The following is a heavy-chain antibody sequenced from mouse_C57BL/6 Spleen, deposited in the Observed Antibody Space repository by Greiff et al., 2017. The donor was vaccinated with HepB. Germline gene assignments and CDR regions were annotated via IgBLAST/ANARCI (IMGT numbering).Heavy chain of an antibody. V-gene: IGHV3-6*01. Sequence: EVQLQESRPGLVKPSQSLSLTCSVTVYSITSGYYWDCFRLFPGNKLEWMGYISYDGSNNYNPSLKNRIPITRDTSKNQFFLKLNSVTTEDTATYYGAREALGYYAYGHWGEGTTLTDSS. D-gene: IGHD2-2*01. CDR3: AREALGYYAYGH. CDR2: ISYDGSN. J-gene: IGHJ2*01. CDR1: VYSITSGYY.